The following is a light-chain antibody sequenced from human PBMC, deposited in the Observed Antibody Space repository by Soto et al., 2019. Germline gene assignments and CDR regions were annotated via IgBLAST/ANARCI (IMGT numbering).Light chain of an antibody. V-gene: IGKV1-6*01. Sequence: AIQMTQSPSSLSASGGDRVTITCRASQGISNDLGWYQQKPGNAPKLLIYAASSLQSGVPSRFSGSGSGTDFTLTISSRQPEDFETYYCLRVQTFGPGNKVDIQ. CDR2: AAS. CDR3: LRVQT. J-gene: IGKJ3*01. CDR1: QGISND.